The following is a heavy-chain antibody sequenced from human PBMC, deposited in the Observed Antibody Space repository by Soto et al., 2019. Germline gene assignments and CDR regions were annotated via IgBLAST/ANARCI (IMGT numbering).Heavy chain of an antibody. J-gene: IGHJ4*02. CDR3: AGAPEGWLDDY. CDR1: GFSFSNYW. CDR2: IRQDGSDN. V-gene: IGHV3-7*03. Sequence: GGSLRLSCAASGFSFSNYWMMWVRQAPGKGLEWVANIRQDGSDNYYGDSVRGRFTASRDNAKSSLFLQMNSLRAEDTAVYYCAGAPEGWLDDYWGQGILVTVSS. D-gene: IGHD6-19*01.